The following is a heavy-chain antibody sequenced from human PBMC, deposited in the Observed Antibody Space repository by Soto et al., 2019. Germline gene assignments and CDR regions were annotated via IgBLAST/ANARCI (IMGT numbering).Heavy chain of an antibody. CDR2: ISGSGGST. CDR3: ARRGSGSYYDN. Sequence: EVQLLESGGGLVQPGGSLRLSCAASGFTFSSYAMRWVRQAPVKGLEWVSAISGSGGSTYYADSVKGRFTISRDNSKHTLYLQMNSLRAENTAVYYCARRGSGSYYDNWGQGTLFTVSS. J-gene: IGHJ4*02. CDR1: GFTFSSYA. D-gene: IGHD1-26*01. V-gene: IGHV3-23*01.